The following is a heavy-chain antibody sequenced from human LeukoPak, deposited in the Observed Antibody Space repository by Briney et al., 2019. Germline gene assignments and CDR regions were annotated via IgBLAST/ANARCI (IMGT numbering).Heavy chain of an antibody. CDR2: INPNSGGT. D-gene: IGHD3-10*01. V-gene: IGHV1-2*04. Sequence: ASVKVSCKASGYTFTGYYMHWVRQAPGQGLEWMGWINPNSGGTNYAQKFQGWVTMTRDTSISTAYMELSRLRSDDTAVYYCARDRLRVWFGEFPSSVVFDYWGQGTLVTVSS. J-gene: IGHJ4*02. CDR1: GYTFTGYY. CDR3: ARDRLRVWFGEFPSSVVFDY.